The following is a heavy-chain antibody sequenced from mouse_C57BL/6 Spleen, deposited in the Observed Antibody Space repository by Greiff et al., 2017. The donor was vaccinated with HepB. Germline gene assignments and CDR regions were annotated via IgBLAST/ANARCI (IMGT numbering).Heavy chain of an antibody. V-gene: IGHV1-59*01. CDR3: ARSDYYGSSPHWYFDV. J-gene: IGHJ1*03. CDR1: GYTFTSYW. Sequence: QVQLQQSGAELVRPGTSVKLSCKASGYTFTSYWMHWVKQRPGQGLEWIGVIDPSDSYTNYNQKFKGKATLTVDTSSSTAYMQLSSLTSEDSAVYYCARSDYYGSSPHWYFDVWGTGTTVTVSS. CDR2: IDPSDSYT. D-gene: IGHD1-1*01.